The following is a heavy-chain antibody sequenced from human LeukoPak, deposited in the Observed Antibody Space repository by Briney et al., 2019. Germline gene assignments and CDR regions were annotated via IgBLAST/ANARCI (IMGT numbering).Heavy chain of an antibody. CDR2: IYYRGST. Sequence: PSETLSLTCTVSGGSISNNNYYWSWIRQPPGKGLEWLGSIYYRGSTFYNPSLKSRVTTSVDTSKNQFSLKLSSVTAADTAVYYCARRDWGSGAFDIWGQGTMVTVSS. CDR1: GGSISNNNYY. V-gene: IGHV4-39*01. D-gene: IGHD7-27*01. J-gene: IGHJ3*02. CDR3: ARRDWGSGAFDI.